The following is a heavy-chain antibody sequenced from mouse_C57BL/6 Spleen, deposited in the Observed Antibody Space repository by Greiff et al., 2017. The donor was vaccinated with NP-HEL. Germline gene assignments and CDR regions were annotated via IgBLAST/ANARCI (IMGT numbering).Heavy chain of an antibody. CDR3: ARDGGYYDYDAGFAY. D-gene: IGHD2-4*01. CDR1: GYSITSGYY. Sequence: EVKLVESGPGLVKPSQSLSLTCSVTGYSITSGYYWNWIRQFPGNKLEWMGYISYDGSNNYNPSLKNRISITRDTSKNQFFLKLNSVTTEDTATYYCARDGGYYDYDAGFAYWGQGTLVTVSA. V-gene: IGHV3-6*01. J-gene: IGHJ3*01. CDR2: ISYDGSN.